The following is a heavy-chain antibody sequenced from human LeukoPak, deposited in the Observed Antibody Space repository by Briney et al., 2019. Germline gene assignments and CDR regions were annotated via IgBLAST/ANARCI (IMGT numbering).Heavy chain of an antibody. D-gene: IGHD3-22*01. CDR2: IYTSGST. V-gene: IGHV4-4*07. J-gene: IGHJ4*02. CDR3: ARGQYYSDSSGYPDY. CDR1: GGSISSYY. Sequence: SETLSLTCTVSGGSISSYYWSWIRQPAGKGLEWIGRIYTSGSTNYNPSLKSRVTISVDTSKNQFSLKLSSVTAADTAVYYCARGQYYSDSSGYPDYWGQGTLVTVSS.